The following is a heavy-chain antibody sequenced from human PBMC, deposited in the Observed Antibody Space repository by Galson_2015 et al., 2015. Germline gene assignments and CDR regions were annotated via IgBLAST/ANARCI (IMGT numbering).Heavy chain of an antibody. Sequence: SVKVSCKASGYTFTNYYMHWVRQAPGQGLEWMGMINPGTGSTTYAQKFQGRLTMSRDTSTSTVYMELSSLISGDTAVYFCASDSVAVATGFGYWGQGTLVTVSS. J-gene: IGHJ4*02. CDR2: INPGTGST. CDR3: ASDSVAVATGFGY. D-gene: IGHD5-12*01. V-gene: IGHV1-46*01. CDR1: GYTFTNYY.